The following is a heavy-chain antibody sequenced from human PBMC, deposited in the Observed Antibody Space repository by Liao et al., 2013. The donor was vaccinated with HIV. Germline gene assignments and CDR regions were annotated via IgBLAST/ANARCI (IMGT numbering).Heavy chain of an antibody. CDR2: IYHSGST. CDR1: GGSISSGGYS. J-gene: IGHJ3*02. V-gene: IGHV4-30-2*01. CDR3: AGTDYGDYEDDAFDI. D-gene: IGHD4-17*01. Sequence: QLQLQESGSGLVKPSQTLSLTCAVSGGSISSGGYSWSWIRQPPGKGLEWIGYIYHSGSTSYNPSLKSRVTISVDTSKNQFSLKLSSVTAADTAVYYCAGTDYGDYEDDAFDIWGQGTMVTVSS.